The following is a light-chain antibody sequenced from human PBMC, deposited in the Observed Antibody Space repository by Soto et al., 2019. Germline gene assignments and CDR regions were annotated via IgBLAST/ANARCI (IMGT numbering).Light chain of an antibody. Sequence: EIVMTQSPAPPSVSPGERATLSRRASQSVSSNLAWYQQKPGQXPXXLIYDASTRATGIPARFSGSGSGTEFTLTISSLQSEDFAVYYCQQYNTWPRTFGQGTKVDI. CDR2: DAS. J-gene: IGKJ1*01. CDR1: QSVSSN. V-gene: IGKV3-15*01. CDR3: QQYNTWPRT.